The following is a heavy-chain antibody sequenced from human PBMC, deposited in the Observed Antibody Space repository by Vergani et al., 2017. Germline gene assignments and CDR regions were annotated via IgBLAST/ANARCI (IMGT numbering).Heavy chain of an antibody. CDR1: GFTFDDYA. D-gene: IGHD3-10*01. V-gene: IGHV3-9*01. CDR3: AKDNVGTMVRGYFDY. CDR2: ISWNSGSI. J-gene: IGHJ4*02. Sequence: EVQLLESGGGLVQPGGSLRLSCAASGFTFDDYAMHWVRQAPGKGLEWVSGISWNSGSIGYADSVKGRFTISRDNAKNSLYLQMNSLRAEDTALYYCAKDNVGTMVRGYFDYWGQGTLVTVSS.